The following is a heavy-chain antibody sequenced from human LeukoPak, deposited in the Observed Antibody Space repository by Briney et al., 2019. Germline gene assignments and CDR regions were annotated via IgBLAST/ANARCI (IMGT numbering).Heavy chain of an antibody. CDR1: GASISDYF. CDR2: ISSSGNT. J-gene: IGHJ4*02. CDR3: ARDGNLGSSVFDY. V-gene: IGHV4-59*01. D-gene: IGHD3-16*01. Sequence: TTSETLSLTCTVSGASISDYFWNWIRQPPGKGLEWVGYISSSGNTNYNPSLKSRVTISVDTSKNRFSLKLSSVTAADTAVFYCARDGNLGSSVFDYWGQGTLVTVSS.